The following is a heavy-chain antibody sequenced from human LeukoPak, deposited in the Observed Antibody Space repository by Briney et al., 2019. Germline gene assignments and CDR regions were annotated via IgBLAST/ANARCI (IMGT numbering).Heavy chain of an antibody. CDR3: ARVPNYYGSGSYYNPPYYYYYGMDV. CDR2: INHSGST. V-gene: IGHV4-34*01. CDR1: GGSFSGYY. J-gene: IGHJ6*04. D-gene: IGHD3-10*01. Sequence: SETLSLTCAVYGGSFSGYYWSWIRQPPGKELEWIGEINHSGSTNYNPSLKSRVTISVDTSKNQFSLKLSSVTAADTAVYYCARVPNYYGSGSYYNPPYYYYYGMDVWGKGTTVTVSS.